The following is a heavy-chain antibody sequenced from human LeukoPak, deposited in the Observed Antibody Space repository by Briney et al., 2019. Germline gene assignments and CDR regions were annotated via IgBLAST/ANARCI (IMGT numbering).Heavy chain of an antibody. CDR2: IYYSGSP. D-gene: IGHD3-10*01. Sequence: SETLSLTCTVSGGSISSYYWSWIRQPPGKGLEWIGYIYYSGSPNYNPSLKSRVTISVDTSKNQFSLKLSSVTAADTAVYYCATSYGSGTPVLDYWGQGTLVTVSS. CDR3: ATSYGSGTPVLDY. V-gene: IGHV4-59*01. CDR1: GGSISSYY. J-gene: IGHJ4*02.